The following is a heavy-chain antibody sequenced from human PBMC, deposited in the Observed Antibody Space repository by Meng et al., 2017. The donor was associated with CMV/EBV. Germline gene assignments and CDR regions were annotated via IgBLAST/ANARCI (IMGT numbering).Heavy chain of an antibody. CDR2: ISSSSSYI. J-gene: IGHJ5*02. D-gene: IGHD3-22*01. CDR3: AGPQPAYYDSSAPKS. Sequence: GESLKISCGASGFTFSSYSMNWVRQAPGKGLEWVSSISSSSSYIYYADSVKGRFTISRDNAKNSLYLQMNSLRAEDTAVYYCAGPQPAYYDSSAPKSWGQGTLVTVSS. CDR1: GFTFSSYS. V-gene: IGHV3-21*01.